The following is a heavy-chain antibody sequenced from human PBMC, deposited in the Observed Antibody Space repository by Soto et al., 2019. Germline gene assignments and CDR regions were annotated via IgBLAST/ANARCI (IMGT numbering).Heavy chain of an antibody. D-gene: IGHD2-21*01. CDR2: IHYSGTS. V-gene: IGHV4-39*01. CDR3: ARHWIAGSSIP. CDR1: GDSISSSSQY. J-gene: IGHJ5*02. Sequence: TSETLSLTCSVSGDSISSSSQYWGWIPQPPGKGLEWIGSIHYSGTSYYNPSLKSRVTIFVDTSKNQLSLKLSSVTAADTAVYYCARHWIAGSSIPWGQGTLVTVSS.